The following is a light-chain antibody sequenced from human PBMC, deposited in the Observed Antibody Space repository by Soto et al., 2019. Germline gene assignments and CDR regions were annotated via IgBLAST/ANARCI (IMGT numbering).Light chain of an antibody. CDR1: SNDIGHYNY. CDR2: EVS. V-gene: IGLV2-14*01. Sequence: QSALTQPASVSGSPGQSITISCTGTSNDIGHYNYVSWYQHHPGKAPKIIIYEVSNRPSGVSSRFSGSKSGNTASLTISGLQTEDEADYYCSSYATSNPCVFGGGTKVTVL. J-gene: IGLJ3*02. CDR3: SSYATSNPCV.